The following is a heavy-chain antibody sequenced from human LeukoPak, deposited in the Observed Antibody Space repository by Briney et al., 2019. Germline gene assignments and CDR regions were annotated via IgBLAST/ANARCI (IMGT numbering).Heavy chain of an antibody. J-gene: IGHJ3*02. Sequence: GGSLRLSCAASGFTFSSYGMHWVRQAPGKGLEWVAVIWYDGSNKYYADSVKGRFTISRDNSKNTLYLQMNSLRAEDMAVYYCAKTTPGDYGDYVPAFDIWGQGTMVTVSS. D-gene: IGHD4-17*01. CDR3: AKTTPGDYGDYVPAFDI. CDR2: IWYDGSNK. V-gene: IGHV3-33*06. CDR1: GFTFSSYG.